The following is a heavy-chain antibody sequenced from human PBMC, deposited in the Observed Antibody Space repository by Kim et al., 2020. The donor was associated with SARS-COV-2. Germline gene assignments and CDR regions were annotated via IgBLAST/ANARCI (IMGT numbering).Heavy chain of an antibody. J-gene: IGHJ4*02. V-gene: IGHV3-11*06. D-gene: IGHD3-9*01. CDR3: ARQDIVEYYDILTGYRGHDY. Sequence: GRFTISRDNAKNSLYLQMNSLRAEDTAVYYCARQDIVEYYDILTGYRGHDYWGQGTLVTVSS.